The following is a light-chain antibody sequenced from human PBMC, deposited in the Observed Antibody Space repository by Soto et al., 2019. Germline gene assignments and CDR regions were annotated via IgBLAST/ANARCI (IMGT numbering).Light chain of an antibody. V-gene: IGKV3-20*01. J-gene: IGKJ3*01. CDR3: QQYGTSPFT. Sequence: EIVLTQSPGTLSLSPGERAPLSCSASQSVSSTYLAWYQQKPGQAPRIIIYDASSRATGIPDRFSGSWSGTDFTLTISRLEPEDVAVYYCQQYGTSPFTFGPGTKVDIK. CDR2: DAS. CDR1: QSVSSTY.